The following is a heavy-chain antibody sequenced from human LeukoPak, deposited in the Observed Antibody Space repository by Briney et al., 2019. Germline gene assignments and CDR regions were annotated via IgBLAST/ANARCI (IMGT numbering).Heavy chain of an antibody. V-gene: IGHV3-23*01. CDR3: AKAASDFWSALGY. CDR1: GFTFSTYA. Sequence: GGSLRLSCAASGFTFSTYAMTWVRQAPGKGLEWVSGISGSGGSTYYAGSVKGRFTISRDNSKNTLYLQMNSLRAEDTAVYYCAKAASDFWSALGYWGQGTLVTLSS. CDR2: ISGSGGST. J-gene: IGHJ4*02. D-gene: IGHD3-3*01.